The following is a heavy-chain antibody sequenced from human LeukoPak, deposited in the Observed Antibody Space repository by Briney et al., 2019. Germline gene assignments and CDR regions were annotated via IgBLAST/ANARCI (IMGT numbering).Heavy chain of an antibody. J-gene: IGHJ5*02. V-gene: IGHV4-39*01. CDR2: IYYSGST. Sequence: KPSETLPLTCTVSGGSISSSSYYWGWIRQPPGKGLEWIGSIYYSGSTYYNPSLKSRVTISVDTSKNQFSLKLSSVTAADTAVYYCAGPPVGFQGISYNWFDPWGQGTLVTVSS. D-gene: IGHD1-26*01. CDR1: GGSISSSSYY. CDR3: AGPPVGFQGISYNWFDP.